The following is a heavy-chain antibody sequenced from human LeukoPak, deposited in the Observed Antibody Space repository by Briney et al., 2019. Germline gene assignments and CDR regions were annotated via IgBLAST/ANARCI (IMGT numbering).Heavy chain of an antibody. V-gene: IGHV3-23*01. J-gene: IGHJ5*02. Sequence: GGSLRLSCAASGFTFNMFAMTWVRQAPGKGLEWVSTISGGGGSTYYADSVKGRSTVSRDNAKSTLYLQVSSLRAEDTAVYYCAKVTFGSGTNKYLDPWGQGTLVTVSS. D-gene: IGHD3-10*01. CDR3: AKVTFGSGTNKYLDP. CDR1: GFTFNMFA. CDR2: ISGGGGST.